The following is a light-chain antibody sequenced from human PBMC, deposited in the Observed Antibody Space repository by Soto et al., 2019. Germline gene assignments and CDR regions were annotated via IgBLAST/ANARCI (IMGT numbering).Light chain of an antibody. CDR2: DVS. V-gene: IGLV2-14*01. Sequence: QSVLTQPASVSGSPGQSITISCTGTSSDVGGYNYVSWYQQHPGKAPKLMIYDVSNRPSGVSNRFSGSKSGNTASLTISGFQVEDEADYYCSSYTSSSTIGVFGAGTKVTVL. J-gene: IGLJ1*01. CDR3: SSYTSSSTIGV. CDR1: SSDVGGYNY.